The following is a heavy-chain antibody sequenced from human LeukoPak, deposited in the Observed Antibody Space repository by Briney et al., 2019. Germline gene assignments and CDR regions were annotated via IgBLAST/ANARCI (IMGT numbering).Heavy chain of an antibody. D-gene: IGHD3-10*01. J-gene: IGHJ4*02. CDR2: INPNSGGT. CDR1: GYTFTAYY. CDR3: AVDYYGSGSYDY. Sequence: ASVKVSCKASGYTFTAYYLHWVRQAPGQGLEWMGWINPNSGGTNNAKKFQGRVTMTRDTSITTAYMELSRLRSDDTAVYYCAVDYYGSGSYDYWGQGTLVTVSS. V-gene: IGHV1-2*02.